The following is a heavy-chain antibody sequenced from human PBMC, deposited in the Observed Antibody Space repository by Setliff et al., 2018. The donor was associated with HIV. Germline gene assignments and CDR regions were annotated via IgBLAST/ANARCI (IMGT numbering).Heavy chain of an antibody. V-gene: IGHV1-24*01. D-gene: IGHD6-25*01. J-gene: IGHJ3*02. Sequence: ASVKVSCRVSGYTLTELSRHWVRQAPGKGLEWIGGFDPQDDETIYAQNFQGRVTMTEDTSTDTAYMELSSLRSEDTAVYYCVTQRGSGSDPFDIWGPGTMVTVSS. CDR3: VTQRGSGSDPFDI. CDR2: FDPQDDET. CDR1: GYTLTELS.